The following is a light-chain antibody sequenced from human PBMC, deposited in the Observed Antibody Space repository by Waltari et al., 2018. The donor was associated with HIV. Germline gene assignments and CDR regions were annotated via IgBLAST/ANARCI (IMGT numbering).Light chain of an antibody. CDR2: GNN. V-gene: IGLV1-47*01. CDR3: AAWDDSLSGRV. CDR1: SSNLGSSY. J-gene: IGLJ3*02. Sequence: QSVLTQPPSASGNPGQRVTISCSGSSSNLGSSYIYWYQQLPGTAPKLLVYGNNQRPSGVPDRFSGSKSGTSASLAISGLRSEDEADYYCAAWDDSLSGRVFGGGTKLTVL.